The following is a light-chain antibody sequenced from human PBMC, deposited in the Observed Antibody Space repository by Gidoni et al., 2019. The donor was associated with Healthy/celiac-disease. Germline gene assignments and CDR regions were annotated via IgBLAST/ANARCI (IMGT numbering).Light chain of an antibody. J-gene: IGKJ2*02. CDR1: QSVSSN. CDR2: GAS. CDR3: QQYDNWPGT. Sequence: VIPQSPATLSVSPGKSATLSCRTSQSVSSNLAWYQQKPGQAPRLLIYGASTRATGIPARFSGSGSGTEFTLTISSLESEDFAVYYCQQYDNWPGTFXQXTKVEIK. V-gene: IGKV3-15*01.